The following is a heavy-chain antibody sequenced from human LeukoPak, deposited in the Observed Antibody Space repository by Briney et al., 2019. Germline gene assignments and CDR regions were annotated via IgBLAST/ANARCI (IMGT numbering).Heavy chain of an antibody. J-gene: IGHJ4*02. CDR3: AKIDSSGHLWDY. CDR2: ITSSGYI. D-gene: IGHD3-22*01. V-gene: IGHV3-21*06. Sequence: PGGSLRLSCEASGFTLSSFGLNWVRQAPGKGLEWVSLITSSGYIEYANSVKGRFTVSRDNAKSSVHLQMDSLRVEDTAIYYCAKIDSSGHLWDYWGPGTLVTVSS. CDR1: GFTLSSFG.